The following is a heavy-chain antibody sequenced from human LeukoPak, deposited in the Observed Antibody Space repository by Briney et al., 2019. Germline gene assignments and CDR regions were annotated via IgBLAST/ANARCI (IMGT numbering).Heavy chain of an antibody. V-gene: IGHV3-7*01. CDR3: ARVTGYSSGWYPWIAAY. CDR1: GFTFSSYW. Sequence: GGSLRLSCAASGFTFSSYWMSWVRQAPGKGLEWVANIKQDGSEKYYVDSVKGRFTISRDNAKNSLYLQMNSLRAEDTAVYYCARVTGYSSGWYPWIAAYWGQGTLVTVSS. J-gene: IGHJ4*02. CDR2: IKQDGSEK. D-gene: IGHD6-19*01.